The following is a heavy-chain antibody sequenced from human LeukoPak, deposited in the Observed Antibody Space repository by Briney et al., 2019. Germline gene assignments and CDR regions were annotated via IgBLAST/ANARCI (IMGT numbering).Heavy chain of an antibody. CDR3: ARVKAGYSYGYWFDP. CDR2: IYYSGST. V-gene: IGHV4-59*01. Sequence: SETLSLTCTVSGGSISSYYWSWIRQPPGKGLEWIGYIYYSGSTNYNPSLKSRVTISVDKSKNQFSLKLSSVTAADTAVYYCARVKAGYSYGYWFDPWGQGTLVTVSS. CDR1: GGSISSYY. J-gene: IGHJ5*02. D-gene: IGHD5-18*01.